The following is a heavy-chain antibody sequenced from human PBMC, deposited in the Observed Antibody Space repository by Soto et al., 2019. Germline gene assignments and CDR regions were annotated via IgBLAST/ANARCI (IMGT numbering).Heavy chain of an antibody. V-gene: IGHV4-34*01. CDR1: GGSFSGYY. CDR3: ARSEEGTH. J-gene: IGHJ4*02. D-gene: IGHD1-1*01. Sequence: QVQLQQWGAGLLKPSETLSLTCAVYGGSFSGYYWSWIRQPPGKGLEWIGEINYSGNTNYNPSLKSRVTISVDTSKNQFSLTLSSVTAADTAVYYCARSEEGTHWGQGTLVTVSS. CDR2: INYSGNT.